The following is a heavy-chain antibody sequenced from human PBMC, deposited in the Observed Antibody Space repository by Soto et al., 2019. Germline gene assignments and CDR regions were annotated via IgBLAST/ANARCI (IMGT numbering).Heavy chain of an antibody. CDR3: ATRYCSSTSCYAGLDY. Sequence: QVQLVQSGAEVKKPGSSVKVSCKASGGTFSSYTISWVRQAPGQGLEWMGRIIPILGIANYAQKFQGRVTITEDKSTSTAYMELSSLRSEDTAVYYCATRYCSSTSCYAGLDYWGQGTLVTVSS. V-gene: IGHV1-69*02. CDR2: IIPILGIA. D-gene: IGHD2-2*01. CDR1: GGTFSSYT. J-gene: IGHJ4*02.